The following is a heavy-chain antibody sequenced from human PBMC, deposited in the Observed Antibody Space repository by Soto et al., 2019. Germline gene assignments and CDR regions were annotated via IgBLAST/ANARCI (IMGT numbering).Heavy chain of an antibody. D-gene: IGHD3-3*01. CDR1: GGSFSSYY. J-gene: IGHJ6*02. Sequence: SETLSLTCAVYGGSFSSYYWSWIRQPPGKGLEWIGEINHSGSTNYNPSIKSRDTISVDTSKNQFSLKLSSVTAADTAAYYCARRQDDFWSGYYTDYYYGMDVWGQGTTVTVSS. V-gene: IGHV4-34*01. CDR2: INHSGST. CDR3: ARRQDDFWSGYYTDYYYGMDV.